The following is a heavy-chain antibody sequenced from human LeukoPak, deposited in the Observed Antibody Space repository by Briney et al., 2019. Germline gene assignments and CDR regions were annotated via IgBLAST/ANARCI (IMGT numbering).Heavy chain of an antibody. D-gene: IGHD1-1*01. J-gene: IGHJ4*02. CDR1: GFTFSNFW. CDR2: IHPEGNEK. CDR3: ARGDDFSGDH. V-gene: IGHV3-7*04. Sequence: GGSLRLSCATSGFTFSNFWMSWVRQAPGRGLEWVANIHPEGNEKYHVESVKGGYTISRDNTRDLLFLQMNGLRVEDTAVYYCARGDDFSGDHWGQGTLVTVSS.